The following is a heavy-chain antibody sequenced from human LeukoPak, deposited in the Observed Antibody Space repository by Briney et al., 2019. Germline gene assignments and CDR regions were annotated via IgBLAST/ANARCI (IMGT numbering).Heavy chain of an antibody. Sequence: EGSLRLSCAASGFTFDDYGMSWVRQAPGKGLEWVSSISSSSSYIYFGDSVKGRFTISRDNAKNSLYLQMNSLRAEDTAVYYCARAGDGYSDAFDIWGQGTMVTVSS. D-gene: IGHD5-24*01. CDR1: GFTFDDYG. CDR2: ISSSSSYI. CDR3: ARAGDGYSDAFDI. V-gene: IGHV3-21*01. J-gene: IGHJ3*02.